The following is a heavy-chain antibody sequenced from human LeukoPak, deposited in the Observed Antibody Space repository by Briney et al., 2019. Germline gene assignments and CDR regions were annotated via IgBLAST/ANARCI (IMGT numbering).Heavy chain of an antibody. D-gene: IGHD5-18*01. J-gene: IGHJ4*02. V-gene: IGHV4-59*01. CDR2: IYYSGST. Sequence: SETLSLTCTVSGGSISSYYWSWIRQPPGKGLEWIGYIYYSGSTNYNPSLKSRVTISVDTSKNQFSLKLSSVTAAGTAVYYCAREDTALDYWGQGTLVTVSS. CDR3: AREDTALDY. CDR1: GGSISSYY.